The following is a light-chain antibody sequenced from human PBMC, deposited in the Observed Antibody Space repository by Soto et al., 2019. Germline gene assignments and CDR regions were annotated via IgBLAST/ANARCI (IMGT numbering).Light chain of an antibody. CDR2: GAS. CDR3: QQYNNWPRT. V-gene: IGKV3-15*01. Sequence: EIVMTQSPATLSVSPGERATLSCRASQSVSSKLAWYQQKPGQAPRLLIYGASTRATGFPARFSGSGSGTEFTLTISSLQSEDFAVYYCQQYNNWPRTFGQGTKVDI. J-gene: IGKJ1*01. CDR1: QSVSSK.